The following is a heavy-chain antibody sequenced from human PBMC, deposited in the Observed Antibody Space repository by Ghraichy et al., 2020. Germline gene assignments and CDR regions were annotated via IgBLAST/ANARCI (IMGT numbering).Heavy chain of an antibody. CDR2: IYDRGST. D-gene: IGHD3-16*01. V-gene: IGHV4-4*09. Sequence: ETLSLTCTVSGASVGSHYCNWIRQPPGKGLEWIGVIYDRGSTDYNPSLRSRITISVDTSKNQFSLKLTSVTAADTAVYYCTTSRLRDGIDFWGQGTLVTVSS. J-gene: IGHJ4*02. CDR1: GASVGSHY. CDR3: TTSRLRDGIDF.